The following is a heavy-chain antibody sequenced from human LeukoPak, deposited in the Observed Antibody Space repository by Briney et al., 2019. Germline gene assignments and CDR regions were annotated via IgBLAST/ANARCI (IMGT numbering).Heavy chain of an antibody. CDR3: ATFKYDSWFFDN. D-gene: IGHD3-16*01. J-gene: IGHJ4*02. V-gene: IGHV4-34*01. CDR2: IYGSGST. Sequence: SETLSLTCAVYGGSFSGYYWSWIRQPPGKGLEWIGRIYGSGSTNYNPSLQRRVTMSIDTSENQFSPNLTSVTAADTATYYCATFKYDSWFFDNWGQGTLATVSS. CDR1: GGSFSGYY.